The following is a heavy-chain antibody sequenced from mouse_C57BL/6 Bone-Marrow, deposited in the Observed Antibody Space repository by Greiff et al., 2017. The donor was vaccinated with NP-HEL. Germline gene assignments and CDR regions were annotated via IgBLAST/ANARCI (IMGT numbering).Heavy chain of an antibody. D-gene: IGHD2-1*01. CDR3: AREGYYGTYEDY. CDR1: GYTFTSYW. CDR2: IHPNSGST. V-gene: IGHV1-64*01. J-gene: IGHJ2*01. Sequence: QVQLQQPGAELVKPGASVKLSCKASGYTFTSYWMHWVKQRPGQGLEWIGMIHPNSGSTNYNEKFKSKATLTVDKSSSTAYMQLSSLTSEDSAVYFCAREGYYGTYEDYGGQGTTLTVSA.